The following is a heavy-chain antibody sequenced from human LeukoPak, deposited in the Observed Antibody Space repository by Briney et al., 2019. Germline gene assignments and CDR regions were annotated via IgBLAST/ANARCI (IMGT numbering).Heavy chain of an antibody. CDR1: GYTFTSYD. J-gene: IGHJ4*02. D-gene: IGHD1-26*01. CDR2: MNPNSGNT. V-gene: IGHV1-8*01. CDR3: ARGTSYYGFFGY. Sequence: ASVKVSCKASGYTFTSYDINWVRQATGQGLEWMGWMNPNSGNTGYAQKFQGRVTMTRNTSISTAYMELSSLRSEDTAVYYCARGTSYYGFFGYWGQGTLVTDSS.